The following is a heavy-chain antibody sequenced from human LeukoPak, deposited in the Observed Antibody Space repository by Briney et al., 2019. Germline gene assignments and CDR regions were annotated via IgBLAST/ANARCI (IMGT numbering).Heavy chain of an antibody. D-gene: IGHD3-3*02. CDR3: ARDGAFRIYDY. Sequence: GGPLGLSCAASGFTFSSYWMTWVRQAPGKGLEWVASIKQDGNEKYYVDSVKGRFTISRDNARNSLYLQMSSLRADDTAVYYCARDGAFRIYDYWGQGTLVTVSS. CDR1: GFTFSSYW. J-gene: IGHJ4*02. CDR2: IKQDGNEK. V-gene: IGHV3-7*01.